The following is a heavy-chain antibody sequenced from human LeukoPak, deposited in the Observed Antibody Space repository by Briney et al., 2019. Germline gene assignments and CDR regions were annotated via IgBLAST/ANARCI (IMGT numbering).Heavy chain of an antibody. V-gene: IGHV3-74*01. CDR1: GFSFSNYW. J-gene: IGHJ4*02. CDR3: AKGPHYFDS. Sequence: GGSLRLSCAASGFSFSNYWMHWARQAPRKGLVWVTRMNSDGSATYYADSVQGRFTISRDNAKNTLYRQMNSLRAEDTAMYFCAKGPHYFDSWGQGTLVTVSS. CDR2: MNSDGSAT.